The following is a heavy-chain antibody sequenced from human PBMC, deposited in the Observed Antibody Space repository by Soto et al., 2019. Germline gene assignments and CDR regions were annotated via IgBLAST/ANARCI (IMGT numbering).Heavy chain of an antibody. Sequence: SETLSLTCTVSGGSISSGCYYWSWIRQHPGKGLEWIGYIYYSGSTYYNPSLKSRVTISVDTSKNQFSLKLSSVTAADTAVYYCARERYCSSTSCYDSVYWGQGTLVTVSS. CDR3: ARERYCSSTSCYDSVY. D-gene: IGHD2-2*01. J-gene: IGHJ4*02. CDR2: IYYSGST. V-gene: IGHV4-31*03. CDR1: GGSISSGCYY.